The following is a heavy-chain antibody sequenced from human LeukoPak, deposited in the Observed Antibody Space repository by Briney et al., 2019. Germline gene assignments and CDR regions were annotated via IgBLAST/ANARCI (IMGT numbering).Heavy chain of an antibody. CDR3: ARDHRTRYSYTTYYFDY. Sequence: PGRSLRLSCAASGFTFSSYAMHWVRQAPGKGLEWVAVISYDGSNKYYADSVKGRFTISRDNSKNTLYLQMNSLRAEDTAVYYCARDHRTRYSYTTYYFDYWGQETLVTVSS. D-gene: IGHD5-18*01. V-gene: IGHV3-30-3*01. J-gene: IGHJ4*02. CDR1: GFTFSSYA. CDR2: ISYDGSNK.